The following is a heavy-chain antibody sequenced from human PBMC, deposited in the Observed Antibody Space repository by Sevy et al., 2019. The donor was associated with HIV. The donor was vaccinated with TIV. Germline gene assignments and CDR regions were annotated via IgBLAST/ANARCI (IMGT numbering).Heavy chain of an antibody. D-gene: IGHD1-26*01. J-gene: IGHJ3*02. CDR3: AGGSGRYNDAFDI. CDR1: GFTFSNYY. V-gene: IGHV3-11*06. Sequence: GGSLRLSCAAPGFTFSNYYMSWIRQAPGKGLEWVSYISSLSSYTNFADSVKGRFTISRDNAKNSLYLQMKGLRAEDTAVYYCAGGSGRYNDAFDIWGQGTMVTVSS. CDR2: ISSLSSYT.